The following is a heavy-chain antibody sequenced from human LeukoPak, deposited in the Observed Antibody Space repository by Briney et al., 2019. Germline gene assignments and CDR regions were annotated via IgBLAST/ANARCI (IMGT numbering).Heavy chain of an antibody. Sequence: PGASLRLSCAASGFTFSSYWMSWVRQAPGKGLEWVANIKQDGSEKYYVDSVKGRFTISRDNAKNSLYLQMNSLRAEDTAVYYCAREYYSGPIDYWGQGTLVTVSS. CDR3: AREYYSGPIDY. CDR2: IKQDGSEK. V-gene: IGHV3-7*01. D-gene: IGHD5-12*01. J-gene: IGHJ4*02. CDR1: GFTFSSYW.